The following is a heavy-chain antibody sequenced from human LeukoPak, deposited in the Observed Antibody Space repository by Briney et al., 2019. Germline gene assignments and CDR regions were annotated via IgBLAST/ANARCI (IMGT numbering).Heavy chain of an antibody. CDR3: ARGPTMFAY. J-gene: IGHJ4*02. Sequence: SETLSLTCTVSGGSISSGDYYWSWIRQPPGKGLEWIGYIYYSGSTHYNPSLKSRVTISVDTTKNQFSLKLRSVTAADTAVYYCARGPTMFAYWGQGTLVTVSS. CDR2: IYYSGST. CDR1: GGSISSGDYY. D-gene: IGHD4/OR15-4a*01. V-gene: IGHV4-30-4*01.